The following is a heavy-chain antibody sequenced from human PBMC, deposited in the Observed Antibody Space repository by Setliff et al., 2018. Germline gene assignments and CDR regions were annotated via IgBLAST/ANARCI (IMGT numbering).Heavy chain of an antibody. Sequence: SETLSLTCTVSRGSISGTGYYCSWIRQAAGKGLEWIGHIYTSGSTKYNPSLKSRVTISADMSKTQFSLRLGSVTAADTAVYYCAREWGSNGWAFDIWGQGTMVTVSS. CDR1: RGSISGTGYY. CDR2: IYTSGST. D-gene: IGHD3-16*01. V-gene: IGHV4-61*09. J-gene: IGHJ3*02. CDR3: AREWGSNGWAFDI.